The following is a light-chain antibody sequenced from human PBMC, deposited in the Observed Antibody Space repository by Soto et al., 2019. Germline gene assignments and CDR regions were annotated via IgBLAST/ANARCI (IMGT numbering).Light chain of an antibody. V-gene: IGKV3-11*01. J-gene: IGKJ1*01. CDR2: DAS. Sequence: EIVLTQSPGTLSLSPGERATLSCRASQSVSSFLAWYQQKPGQAPRLLIYDASNRATGIPARFSGSGSGTDFTLTISSLEPEDFAVYYCQQYVGSSRTFGQGTKVDIK. CDR1: QSVSSF. CDR3: QQYVGSSRT.